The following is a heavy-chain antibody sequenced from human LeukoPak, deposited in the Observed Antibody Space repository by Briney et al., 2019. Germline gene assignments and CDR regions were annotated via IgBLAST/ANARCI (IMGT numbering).Heavy chain of an antibody. J-gene: IGHJ3*02. Sequence: GESLKISCKGSESRFTDYWIGWVRQMPGEGLEWMGVIYPGDSDTTYSPSFQGQITISADKSISTAYLQWSSLKASDTAMYYCARHRLGRRDAFDIWRRGTMVSVSS. V-gene: IGHV5-51*01. D-gene: IGHD7-27*01. CDR1: ESRFTDYW. CDR2: IYPGDSDT. CDR3: ARHRLGRRDAFDI.